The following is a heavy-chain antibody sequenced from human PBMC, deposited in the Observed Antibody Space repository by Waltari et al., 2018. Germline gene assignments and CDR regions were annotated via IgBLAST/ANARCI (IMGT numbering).Heavy chain of an antibody. J-gene: IGHJ4*02. CDR2: INHSGST. V-gene: IGHV4-34*01. CDR3: ARGPNYYGSGSYDY. CDR1: GGSLSGYY. D-gene: IGHD3-10*01. Sequence: QVQLQQWGAGLLKPSETLSLTSAVYGGSLSGYYLRWIPQPPGKGLEWIGEINHSGSTNYNPSLKSRVTISVDTSKNQFSLKLSSVTAADTAVYYCARGPNYYGSGSYDYWGQGTLVTVSS.